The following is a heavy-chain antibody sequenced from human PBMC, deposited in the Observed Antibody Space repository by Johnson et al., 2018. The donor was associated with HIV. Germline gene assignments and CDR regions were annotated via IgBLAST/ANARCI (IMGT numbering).Heavy chain of an antibody. CDR1: GFTFSDYY. CDR3: AKGRVATYNSGWFGSAFDI. V-gene: IGHV3-11*04. CDR2: ISSSGSTI. Sequence: QVQLVESGGGVVQPGRSLRLSCAASGFTFSDYYMSWIRQAPGKGLEWVSYISSSGSTIYYADSVKGRFTISRDNSKNTLYLQMNSLRVEDTAVYYCAKGRVATYNSGWFGSAFDIWGQGTMVTVSS. J-gene: IGHJ3*02. D-gene: IGHD6-19*01.